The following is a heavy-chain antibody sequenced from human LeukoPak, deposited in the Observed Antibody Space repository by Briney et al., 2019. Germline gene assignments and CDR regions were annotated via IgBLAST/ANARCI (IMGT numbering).Heavy chain of an antibody. CDR1: GGSISSYY. D-gene: IGHD2-15*01. CDR3: ARAMVVAATRNWFDP. Sequence: SETLSLTCTVSGGSISSYYWSWIRQPPGKGLEWVGYIYYSGSTNYNPSLKSRVTISVDTSKNQFSLKLSSVTAADTAVYYCARAMVVAATRNWFDPWGQGTLVTVSS. V-gene: IGHV4-59*01. CDR2: IYYSGST. J-gene: IGHJ5*02.